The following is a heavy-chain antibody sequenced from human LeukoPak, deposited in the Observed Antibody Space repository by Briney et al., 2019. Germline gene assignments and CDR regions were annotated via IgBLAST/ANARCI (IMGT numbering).Heavy chain of an antibody. D-gene: IGHD3-9*01. J-gene: IGHJ3*02. CDR1: GFTFSSYW. Sequence: PGGSLRLPCAASGFTFSSYWMSWVRQAPGKGLEWVANIKQDGSEKYYVDSVKGRFTISRDNAKNSLHLQMNSLRAEDTAVYYCAGEETDYDILTGYYNAAFDIWGQGTMVTVSS. CDR3: AGEETDYDILTGYYNAAFDI. CDR2: IKQDGSEK. V-gene: IGHV3-7*03.